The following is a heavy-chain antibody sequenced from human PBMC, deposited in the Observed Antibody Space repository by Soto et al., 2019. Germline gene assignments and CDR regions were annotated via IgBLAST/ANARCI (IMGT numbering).Heavy chain of an antibody. Sequence: SVKVSCKASGGTFSSYAISWVRQAPGQGLEWMGGIIPIFGTANYAQKFQGRVTITADESTSTAYMELSSLRSEDTAVYYCARDFRNPAHGGRYYYGSGSYYDRYYYGMDVWGQGTTVTVSS. CDR2: IIPIFGTA. J-gene: IGHJ6*02. CDR3: ARDFRNPAHGGRYYYGSGSYYDRYYYGMDV. D-gene: IGHD3-10*01. V-gene: IGHV1-69*13. CDR1: GGTFSSYA.